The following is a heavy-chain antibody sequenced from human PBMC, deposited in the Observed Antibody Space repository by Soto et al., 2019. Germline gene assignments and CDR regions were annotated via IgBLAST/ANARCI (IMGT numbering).Heavy chain of an antibody. J-gene: IGHJ4*02. V-gene: IGHV1-18*01. CDR3: ARGIGSFYSSSGYFDY. Sequence: ASVKVSCKASGYTFTSYGISWVRQAPGQGLEWMGWISAYNGNTNYAQKLQGRVTVTTDTSTSTAYMELRSLRSDDTAVYYCARGIGSFYSSSGYFDYWGQGTLVTVSS. CDR2: ISAYNGNT. CDR1: GYTFTSYG. D-gene: IGHD6-6*01.